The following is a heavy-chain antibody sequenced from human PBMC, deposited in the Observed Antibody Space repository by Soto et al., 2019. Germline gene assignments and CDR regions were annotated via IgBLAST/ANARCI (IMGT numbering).Heavy chain of an antibody. CDR3: AKDGWIKLQIETGVDHYMDV. CDR1: GFTFSNYG. Sequence: GGSLRLSCAASGFTFSNYGMTWVRQAPGKGLEWVSAISGSGGSTFYADSVKGRFTISRDNSKNTLYLQMNSLRAEDTAVYYCAKDGWIKLQIETGVDHYMDVWGKGTTVTVSS. CDR2: ISGSGGST. J-gene: IGHJ6*03. V-gene: IGHV3-23*01. D-gene: IGHD5-18*01.